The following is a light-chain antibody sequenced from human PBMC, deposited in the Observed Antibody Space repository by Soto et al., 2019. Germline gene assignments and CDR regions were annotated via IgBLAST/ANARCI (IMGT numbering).Light chain of an antibody. CDR3: HQYGSSPFT. CDR2: GAS. V-gene: IGKV3-20*01. CDR1: QSVSANY. Sequence: EVVLTQSPATLSLSPGERATLSCRANQSVSANYLAWYQQKPGQAPRRLIYGASSRATAIPDRFSGSGSGTDFTLTISRLEPEDFAVYYCHQYGSSPFTFGPGTKVDIK. J-gene: IGKJ3*01.